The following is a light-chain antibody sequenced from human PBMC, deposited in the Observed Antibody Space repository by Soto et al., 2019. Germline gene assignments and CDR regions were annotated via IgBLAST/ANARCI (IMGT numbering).Light chain of an antibody. V-gene: IGKV3-20*01. CDR2: GAS. J-gene: IGKJ1*01. Sequence: EIVLTQSPGTLSLSPGERATLSCRASQSDSSSYLAWYQQKPGQAPRLLIYGASSRATGIPDRFSGSGSGTDFTLTISRLEPEDFAVYYCQQYGRSQTFGPGTKVEIK. CDR1: QSDSSSY. CDR3: QQYGRSQT.